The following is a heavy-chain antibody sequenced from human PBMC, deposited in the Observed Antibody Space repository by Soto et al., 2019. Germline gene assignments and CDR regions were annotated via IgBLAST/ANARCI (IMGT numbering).Heavy chain of an antibody. CDR2: IYWDDDK. D-gene: IGHD3-9*01. V-gene: IGHV2-5*02. CDR3: AHTGDSSADILTGPYYSGMDV. CDR1: GFSLSTSGVG. J-gene: IGHJ6*02. Sequence: QITLKESGPTLVKPTQTLTLTCTFSGFSLSTSGVGVGWIRQPPGKALEWLALIYWDDDKRYSPSLKSRLTITTDTSKIQVVLTMTNMDSVDTATYYCAHTGDSSADILTGPYYSGMDVWGQGTTVTVSS.